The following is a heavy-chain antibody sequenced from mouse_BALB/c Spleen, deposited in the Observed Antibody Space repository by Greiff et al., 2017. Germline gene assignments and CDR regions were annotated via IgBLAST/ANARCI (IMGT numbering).Heavy chain of an antibody. J-gene: IGHJ4*01. CDR1: GYSITSDYA. D-gene: IGHD1-1*01. CDR3: GSYGYYAMDY. Sequence: EVKLQESGPGLVKPSQSLSLTCTVTGYSITSDYAWNWIRQFPGNKLEWMGYISYSGSTSYNPSLKSRISITRDTSKNQFFLQLNSVTTEDTATYYCGSYGYYAMDYWGQGTSVTVSS. CDR2: ISYSGST. V-gene: IGHV3-2*02.